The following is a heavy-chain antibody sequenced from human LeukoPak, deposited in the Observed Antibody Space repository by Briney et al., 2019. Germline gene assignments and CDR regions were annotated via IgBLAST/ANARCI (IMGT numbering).Heavy chain of an antibody. J-gene: IGHJ4*02. Sequence: SETLSLTCTVSGGSITNYYWSWIRQPAGKGLEWIARVYTGASASYNPSLKGRVAMSTDTSRNQVSLKLTSVTAADAAVYYCAGGQGYSYEYYFDYWGQGTLVTVSS. CDR3: AGGQGYSYEYYFDY. CDR1: GGSITNYY. V-gene: IGHV4-4*07. CDR2: VYTGASA. D-gene: IGHD5-18*01.